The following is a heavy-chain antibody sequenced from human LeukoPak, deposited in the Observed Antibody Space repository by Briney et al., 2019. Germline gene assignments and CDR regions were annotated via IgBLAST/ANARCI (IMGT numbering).Heavy chain of an antibody. V-gene: IGHV3-7*04. CDR3: ARFCGNCYYGMDV. CDR2: INRDGSEK. CDR1: GFTFSSYW. Sequence: GGSLRLSCAASGFTFSSYWMSWVRQAPGKGLEWVANINRDGSEKYYVDSVKGRFIISRDNARNSLYLEMNSLRAEDTALYYCARFCGNCYYGMDVWGQGTTVTVSS. D-gene: IGHD2-21*01. J-gene: IGHJ6*02.